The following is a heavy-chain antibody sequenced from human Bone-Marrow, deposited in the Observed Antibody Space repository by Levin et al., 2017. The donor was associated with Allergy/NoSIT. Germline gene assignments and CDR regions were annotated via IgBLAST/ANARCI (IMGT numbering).Heavy chain of an antibody. CDR3: ATVEGQLPEQKLPDV. CDR1: GFTFSDYY. CDR2: ISSSGSTI. V-gene: IGHV3-11*01. J-gene: IGHJ6*02. D-gene: IGHD6-6*01. Sequence: GGSLRLSCAASGFTFSDYYMSWIRQAPGKGLEWVSYISSSGSTIYYADSVKGRFTISRDNAKNSLYLQMNSLRAEDTAVYYCATVEGQLPEQKLPDVWGQGTTVTVSS.